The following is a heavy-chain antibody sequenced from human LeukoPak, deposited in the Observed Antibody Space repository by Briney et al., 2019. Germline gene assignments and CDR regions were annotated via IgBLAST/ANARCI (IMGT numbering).Heavy chain of an antibody. V-gene: IGHV3-21*01. D-gene: IGHD2-2*01. Sequence: GGSLRLSCAASGFTFSSYSMNWVRQAPGKGLEWVSSISSSSSSYIYYADSVKGRFTISRDNAKNSLYLQMNSLRAEDTAVYYCARDSLGYCSSTSCYGGGWGQGTLVTVSS. J-gene: IGHJ4*02. CDR3: ARDSLGYCSSTSCYGGG. CDR1: GFTFSSYS. CDR2: ISSSSSSYI.